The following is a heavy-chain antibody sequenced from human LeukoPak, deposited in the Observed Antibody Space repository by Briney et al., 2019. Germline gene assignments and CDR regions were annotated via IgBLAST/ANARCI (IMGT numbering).Heavy chain of an antibody. CDR2: IYYSGST. D-gene: IGHD3-10*01. Sequence: SETLSLTCTVSGGSISSGDYYWSWIRQPPGKGLEWIGYIYYSGSTYYNPSLKSRVTISVDTSKNQFSLKLSSVTAADTAVYYCARGLRGGTRGGSGSFDYWGQGTLVAVSS. J-gene: IGHJ4*02. CDR3: ARGLRGGTRGGSGSFDY. CDR1: GGSISSGDYY. V-gene: IGHV4-30-4*01.